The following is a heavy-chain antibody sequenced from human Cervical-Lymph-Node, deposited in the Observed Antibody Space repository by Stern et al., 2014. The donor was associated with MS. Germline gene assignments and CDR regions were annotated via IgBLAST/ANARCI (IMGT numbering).Heavy chain of an antibody. J-gene: IGHJ4*02. CDR2: IFPSDSDY. CDR3: ARDYGDYAFDY. D-gene: IGHD4-17*01. V-gene: IGHV5-51*01. CDR1: GYSFTAKW. Sequence: VQLVQSGAEVKKPGESLEISCKGSGYSFTAKWIAWVRQMPGKGLEWKRIIFPSDSDYRYCLSCQGQVTISADKSSSTAFLHWSSLKASVPAMYYCARDYGDYAFDYWGQGTLVTVSS.